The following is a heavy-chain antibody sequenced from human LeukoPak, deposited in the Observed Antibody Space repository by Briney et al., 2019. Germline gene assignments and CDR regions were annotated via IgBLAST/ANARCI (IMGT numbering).Heavy chain of an antibody. Sequence: SETLSLTCAVYGASFSGHYWSWIRQPPGKGLEWIGEINHSGSTDYNPSLKSRVTISADTSKNQFSLTLGSVSATDTAVYYCVSPRGFSYGYFDYWGQGTLVTVSS. V-gene: IGHV4-34*01. CDR2: INHSGST. CDR1: GASFSGHY. D-gene: IGHD5-18*01. J-gene: IGHJ4*02. CDR3: VSPRGFSYGYFDY.